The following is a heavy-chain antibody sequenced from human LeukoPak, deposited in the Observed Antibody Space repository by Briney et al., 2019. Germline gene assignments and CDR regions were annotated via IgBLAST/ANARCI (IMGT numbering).Heavy chain of an antibody. D-gene: IGHD3-3*01. V-gene: IGHV3-11*06. CDR3: ARDPSTWNGYSDY. J-gene: IGHJ4*02. Sequence: GGSLRLSCAASGFTFSDSYMTWVRQAPGKGVEWVAYISGSGHDINYSESAKGRFTISRDNAKNSVYLQMDSLRAEDTAVYYCARDPSTWNGYSDYWGQGTLVTVSS. CDR1: GFTFSDSY. CDR2: ISGSGHDI.